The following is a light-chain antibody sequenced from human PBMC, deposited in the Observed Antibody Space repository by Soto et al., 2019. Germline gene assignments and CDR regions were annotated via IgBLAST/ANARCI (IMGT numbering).Light chain of an antibody. V-gene: IGKV3-20*01. CDR2: GAS. J-gene: IGKJ5*01. Sequence: EIVMTQSPATLSVSPGERATLSCRASQSVSSSYLAWYQQKPGQAPRLLIYGASIRATGIPDRFSGSGSETDFTLTISRLEPEDFALYYCQQYGSSAPITFGQGTRLEI. CDR1: QSVSSSY. CDR3: QQYGSSAPIT.